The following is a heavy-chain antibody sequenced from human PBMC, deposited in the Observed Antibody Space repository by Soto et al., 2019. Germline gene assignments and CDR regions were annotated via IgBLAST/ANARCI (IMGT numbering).Heavy chain of an antibody. CDR1: GYSISSGYY. D-gene: IGHD6-25*01. CDR3: ARGSAYYYYYGMDV. V-gene: IGHV4-38-2*01. Sequence: SETLSLTFAVSGYSISSGYYWGWIRQPPGKGLEWIGSIYHSGSTYYNPSLKSRVTISVDTSKNQFSLKLSSVTAADTAVYYCARGSAYYYYYGMDVWGQGTTVTVSS. J-gene: IGHJ6*02. CDR2: IYHSGST.